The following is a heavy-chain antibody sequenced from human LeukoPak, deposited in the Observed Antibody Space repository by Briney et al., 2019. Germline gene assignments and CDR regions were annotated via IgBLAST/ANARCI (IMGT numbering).Heavy chain of an antibody. CDR3: ARDYGWNYLDY. Sequence: ASVKVSCKASGYTFTGYYIHWVRQAPGQGLEWMGWINPNSDDTNYAQKFQGRVTMTRDTSISTAYMEVSRLRSDGTAVYYCARDYGWNYLDYWGQGTLVTVSS. CDR2: INPNSDDT. D-gene: IGHD6-19*01. CDR1: GYTFTGYY. V-gene: IGHV1-2*02. J-gene: IGHJ4*02.